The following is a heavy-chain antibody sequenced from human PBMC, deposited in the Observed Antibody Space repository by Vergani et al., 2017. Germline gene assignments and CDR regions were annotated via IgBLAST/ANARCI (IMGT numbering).Heavy chain of an antibody. CDR3: SRITSWWVDAFDI. CDR1: GFSLSNARMA. CDR2: IFSNDEK. Sequence: QVTLTESGPVLVKPTETLPLTCTVSGFSLSNARMAVSWIRQPPGTALEWLAHIFSNDEKSYSTALKSRLTISKDTSKSQVVLTMTNMDPVDTATYHCSRITSWWVDAFDIWGQGTMVTVSS. J-gene: IGHJ3*02. V-gene: IGHV2-26*01. D-gene: IGHD2-15*01.